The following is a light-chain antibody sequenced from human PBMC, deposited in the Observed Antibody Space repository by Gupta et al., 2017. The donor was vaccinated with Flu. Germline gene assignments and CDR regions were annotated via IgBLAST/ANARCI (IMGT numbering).Light chain of an antibody. CDR1: QSVSSSY. CDR3: QQYGSSPLT. CDR2: GAS. Sequence: VFFQSPGTLSLSPGERATLSCRASQSVSSSYLAWYQQKPGQAPRLLIYGASSRATGIPDRFSGSGSGTDFTLTISRLEPEDFAVYYCQQYGSSPLTFGGGTKVEIK. V-gene: IGKV3-20*01. J-gene: IGKJ4*01.